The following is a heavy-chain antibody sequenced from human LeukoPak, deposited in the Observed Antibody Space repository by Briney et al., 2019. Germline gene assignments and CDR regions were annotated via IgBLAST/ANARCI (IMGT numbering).Heavy chain of an antibody. CDR3: ARDSSHYYDSSGHDAFDI. CDR2: IYYSGST. V-gene: IGHV4-59*12. D-gene: IGHD3-22*01. CDR1: GGSISSYY. J-gene: IGHJ3*02. Sequence: PSETLSLTCTVSGGSISSYYWSWIRQPPGKGLEWIGYIYYSGSTNYNPSLKSRVTISVDTSKNQFSLKLSSVTAADTAVYYCARDSSHYYDSSGHDAFDIWGQGTMVTVSS.